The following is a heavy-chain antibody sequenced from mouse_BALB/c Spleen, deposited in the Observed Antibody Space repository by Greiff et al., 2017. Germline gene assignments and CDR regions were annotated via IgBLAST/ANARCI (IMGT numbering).Heavy chain of an antibody. V-gene: IGHV14-3*02. J-gene: IGHJ4*01. CDR1: GFNIKDTY. CDR3: AREAFSRNYYAMDY. CDR2: IDPANGNT. D-gene: IGHD1-1*02. Sequence: EVQLQQSGAELVKPGASVKLSCTASGFNIKDTYMHWVKQRPEQGLEWIGRIDPANGNTEYDPKFQGKATITADTSSNTAYLQLSSLTSEDTAVYYCAREAFSRNYYAMDYWGQGTSVTVSS.